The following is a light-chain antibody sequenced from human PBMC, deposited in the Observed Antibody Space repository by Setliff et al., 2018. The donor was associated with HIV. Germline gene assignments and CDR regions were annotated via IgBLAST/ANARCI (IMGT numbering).Light chain of an antibody. Sequence: QSALTQPASASGSPGQSITISCTGTSSDVGGYNYVSWYQQHPGKAPKLMIYEVSNRPSRVSDRFSGSKSGNTASLTISGLQTEDEADYFCSSYTSSSPLYVFGTGTKVTVL. CDR2: EVS. J-gene: IGLJ1*01. V-gene: IGLV2-14*01. CDR1: SSDVGGYNY. CDR3: SSYTSSSPLYV.